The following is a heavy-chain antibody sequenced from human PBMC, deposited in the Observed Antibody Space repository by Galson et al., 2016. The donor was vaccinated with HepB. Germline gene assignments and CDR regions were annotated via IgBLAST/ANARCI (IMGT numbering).Heavy chain of an antibody. CDR3: AHLRLYSGDTFDF. D-gene: IGHD3-10*02. V-gene: IGHV2-5*02. CDR1: GFALDSPPEG. CDR2: VYWDDDK. Sequence: PALVKPTQTLTLTCACSGFALDSPPEGVAWIRQPPGKALEWLALVYWDDDKRYSYSPSLKSRLSLTRDTSKNQVVLTMTDMNPLDTATYFCAHLRLYSGDTFDFWGPGALVTVSS. J-gene: IGHJ4*02.